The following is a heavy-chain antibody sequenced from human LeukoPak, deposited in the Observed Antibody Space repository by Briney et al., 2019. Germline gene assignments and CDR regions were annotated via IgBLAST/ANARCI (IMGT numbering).Heavy chain of an antibody. CDR2: IHHRGGT. J-gene: IGHJ3*02. CDR3: ATPNDAFNI. Sequence: GTLSRTCAVSGGSISNENWWSWVRQPPGKGLEWIGEIHHRGGTNYNPSLRSRVTISIDTSKNQFSLKLTSVTAADTAVYYCATPNDAFNIWGQGTMVTVSS. V-gene: IGHV4-4*02. CDR1: GGSISNENW.